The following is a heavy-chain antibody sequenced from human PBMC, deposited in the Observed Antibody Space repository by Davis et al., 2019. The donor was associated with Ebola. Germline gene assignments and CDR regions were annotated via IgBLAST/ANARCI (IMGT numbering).Heavy chain of an antibody. J-gene: IGHJ4*02. V-gene: IGHV3-7*01. Sequence: GGSLRLSCAASGFTFRSYWMSWVRQAPGKGLEWVANIKQDGSEKDYVDSVKGRFTISRDNAKKSLYLQMSSLRAEDTAVYYCAREVSNTGALVNYWGQGTLVTVSS. D-gene: IGHD3-16*02. CDR2: IKQDGSEK. CDR1: GFTFRSYW. CDR3: AREVSNTGALVNY.